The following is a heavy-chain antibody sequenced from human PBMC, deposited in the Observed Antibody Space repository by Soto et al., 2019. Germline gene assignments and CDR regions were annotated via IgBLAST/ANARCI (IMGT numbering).Heavy chain of an antibody. CDR3: ARVPDR. V-gene: IGHV4-30-2*01. Sequence: SETLSITCAVSGGSISSGGYSWSWIRQPPGKGLEWIGYIYHSGSTYYNPSLKSRVTISVDRSKNQFSLKLSSVTAADTAVYYCARVPDRWGQGTLVTGSS. CDR2: IYHSGST. D-gene: IGHD2-2*01. J-gene: IGHJ5*02. CDR1: GGSISSGGYS.